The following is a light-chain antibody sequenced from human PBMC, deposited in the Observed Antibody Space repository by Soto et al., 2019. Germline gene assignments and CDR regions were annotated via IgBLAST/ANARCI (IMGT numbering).Light chain of an antibody. CDR2: EVS. Sequence: QSVLTQPASVSGSPGQSITISCTGTSSDIGSYTLVSWYQQHPGKAPKLSIYEVSKRPSGVSSRFSGSRSGNTASLTISGLQAEDEADYFCCSYAGSFTYVFGTGTKVTVL. J-gene: IGLJ1*01. CDR1: SSDIGSYTL. CDR3: CSYAGSFTYV. V-gene: IGLV2-23*02.